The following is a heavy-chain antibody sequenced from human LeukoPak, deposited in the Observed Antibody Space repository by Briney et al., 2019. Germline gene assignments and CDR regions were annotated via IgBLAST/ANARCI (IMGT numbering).Heavy chain of an antibody. J-gene: IGHJ4*02. V-gene: IGHV3-21*01. CDR2: FGTRSSSI. CDR3: ARENDQGFDY. CDR1: GFTFSNYA. D-gene: IGHD3-16*01. Sequence: GGSLRLSCAASGFTFSNYAMNWVRQAPGKGPEWVSSFGTRSSSIYYAHSVTGRFIVSRDNAKNSLFLQMNSLRAEDTAVYYCARENDQGFDYWGQGTLVTVSS.